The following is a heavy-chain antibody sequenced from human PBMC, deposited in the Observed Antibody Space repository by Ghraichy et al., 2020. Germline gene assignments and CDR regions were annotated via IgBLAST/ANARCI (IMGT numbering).Heavy chain of an antibody. J-gene: IGHJ4*02. D-gene: IGHD2-21*02. CDR3: ARDATAPNFDS. CDR2: IAKDGRRE. CDR1: GFPFSVYW. Sequence: GGSLRLSCEASGFPFSVYWMSWVRQAPGKGLEWVANIAKDGRREYYIDSVRGRFSISRDNIKNSLYLQMDSLRAEDKALYYCARDATAPNFDSWGQGTLVTVSS. V-gene: IGHV3-7*03.